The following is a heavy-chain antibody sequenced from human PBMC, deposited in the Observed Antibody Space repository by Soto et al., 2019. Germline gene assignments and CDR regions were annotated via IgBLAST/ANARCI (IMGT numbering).Heavy chain of an antibody. Sequence: QVQLQESGPGLVKPSQTLSLTCTVSGGTISSGGYYWSWIRQHPGKGLEWIGYIYYSGSTYYNPFLQSRVTISVNTSKNPFSLTLSSVTAAGTAVYYCASASYYDFWSGEPPTSLDVWGQGTTVTVSS. V-gene: IGHV4-31*03. CDR2: IYYSGST. CDR3: ASASYYDFWSGEPPTSLDV. J-gene: IGHJ6*02. D-gene: IGHD3-3*01. CDR1: GGTISSGGYY.